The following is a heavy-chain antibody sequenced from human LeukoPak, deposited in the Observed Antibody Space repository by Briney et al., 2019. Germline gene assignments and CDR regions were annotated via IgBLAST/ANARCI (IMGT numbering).Heavy chain of an antibody. J-gene: IGHJ5*01. Sequence: ASVKVSCKASGYTFTSYYMHWVRQAPGQGLEWMGIINPSGGSTSYAQKFQGRVTMTRDTSTSTVYMELSSLRSEDTAVYYCGGDLEEQQRENWFDPLGQGTLVNVSS. CDR3: GGDLEEQQRENWFDP. V-gene: IGHV1-46*01. D-gene: IGHD6-13*01. CDR2: INPSGGST. CDR1: GYTFTSYY.